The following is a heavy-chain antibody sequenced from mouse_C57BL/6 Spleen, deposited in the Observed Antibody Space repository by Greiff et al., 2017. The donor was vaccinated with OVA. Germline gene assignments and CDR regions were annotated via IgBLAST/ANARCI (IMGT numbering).Heavy chain of an antibody. J-gene: IGHJ3*01. Sequence: VHVKQSGPELVKPGASVKMSCKASGYTFTDYNMHWVKQSHGKSLEWIGYINPTNGGTSYNQKFKGKATLTVNKSSSTAYMELRSLTSEDSAVYYCARSGWLLLFAYWGQGTLVTVSA. CDR1: GYTFTDYN. D-gene: IGHD2-3*01. V-gene: IGHV1-22*01. CDR2: INPTNGGT. CDR3: ARSGWLLLFAY.